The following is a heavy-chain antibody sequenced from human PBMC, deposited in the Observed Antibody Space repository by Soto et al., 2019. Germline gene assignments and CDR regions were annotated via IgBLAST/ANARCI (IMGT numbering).Heavy chain of an antibody. CDR3: ARTVAAAGEYFDY. V-gene: IGHV4-34*01. Sequence: SETLSLTCAVYGGSFSGYYWSWIRQPPGKGLEWIGEINHSGSTNYNPSLKSRVTISVDTSKNQFSLKLSSVTAADTAVYYCARTVAAAGEYFDYWGQGTLVTVSS. D-gene: IGHD6-13*01. CDR1: GGSFSGYY. CDR2: INHSGST. J-gene: IGHJ4*02.